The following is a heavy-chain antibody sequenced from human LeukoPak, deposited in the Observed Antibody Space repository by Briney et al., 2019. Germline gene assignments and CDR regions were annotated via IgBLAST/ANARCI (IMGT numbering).Heavy chain of an antibody. CDR1: GYTFTTYY. CDR2: ISAYNGNT. J-gene: IGHJ4*02. D-gene: IGHD3-16*01. V-gene: IGHV1-18*01. CDR3: AAHSFAYYEY. Sequence: ASVKVSCKTSGYTFTTYYITWVRQAPGQGLEWMGWISAYNGNTNYAQKLQGRVTMTTDTSTSTVYRQLRGLRSDDTAMYYWAAHSFAYYEYWGQGPWSPSPQ.